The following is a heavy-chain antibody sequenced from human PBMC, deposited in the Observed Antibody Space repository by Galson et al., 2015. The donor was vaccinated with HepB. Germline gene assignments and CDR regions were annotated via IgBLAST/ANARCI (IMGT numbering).Heavy chain of an antibody. J-gene: IGHJ5*02. Sequence: SLRLSCAASGFTFSRHAMSWVRQAPGKGLEWVSAIRGSGDNTYYADSVKGRLTISRDNFKNTLYLQMNSLRAEDTAVYYCAKLQYFDWLYNWFDPWGQGTLVTVSS. V-gene: IGHV3-23*01. CDR3: AKLQYFDWLYNWFDP. D-gene: IGHD3-9*01. CDR2: IRGSGDNT. CDR1: GFTFSRHA.